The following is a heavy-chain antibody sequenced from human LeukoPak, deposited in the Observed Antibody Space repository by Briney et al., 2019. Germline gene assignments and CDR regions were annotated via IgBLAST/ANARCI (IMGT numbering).Heavy chain of an antibody. J-gene: IGHJ6*03. CDR1: GFTFSTYN. CDR2: ISSSSSTM. CDR3: ARTGGVVIPAEGPQGHYYYSHYMDV. D-gene: IGHD2-2*01. Sequence: GGSLRLSCAASGFTFSTYNMNWVRQAPGKGLEWVSYISSSSSTMYYADSVKGRFTISRDNAKSSLYLQMSSLRAEDTAVYYCARTGGVVIPAEGPQGHYYYSHYMDVWGKGTTVTVSS. V-gene: IGHV3-48*01.